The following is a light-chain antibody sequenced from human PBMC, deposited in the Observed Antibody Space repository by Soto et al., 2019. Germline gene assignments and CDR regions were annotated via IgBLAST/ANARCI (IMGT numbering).Light chain of an antibody. CDR3: QQRSNWPLT. CDR2: DAS. Sequence: EIVMTQSPGTLSLSPGDTATLSCRASQSVSSYLAWYQQKPGQAPRLLIYDASNRATGIPARFSGSGSGTDFTLTISSLEPEDFAVYYCQQRSNWPLTFGGGTKVDIK. J-gene: IGKJ4*01. V-gene: IGKV3-11*01. CDR1: QSVSSY.